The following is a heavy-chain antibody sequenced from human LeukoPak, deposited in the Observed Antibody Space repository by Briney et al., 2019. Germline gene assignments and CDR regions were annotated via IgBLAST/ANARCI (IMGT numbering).Heavy chain of an antibody. V-gene: IGHV3-30*18. J-gene: IGHJ3*02. CDR2: ISYDGSNK. CDR3: AKRIIDSGWEDDAFGI. D-gene: IGHD6-19*01. CDR1: GFTFSSYG. Sequence: GGSLRLSCAASGFTFSSYGMHWVRQAPGKGLEWVAVISYDGSNKYYADSVKGRFTISRDNSKNTLYLQMNSLRAEDTAVYYCAKRIIDSGWEDDAFGIWGQGTMVTVSS.